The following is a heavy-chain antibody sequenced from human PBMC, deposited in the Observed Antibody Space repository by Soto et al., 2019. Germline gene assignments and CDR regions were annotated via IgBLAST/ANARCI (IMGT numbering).Heavy chain of an antibody. J-gene: IGHJ4*02. V-gene: IGHV3-23*01. CDR1: GFTISSDA. Sequence: PGGSLRLSCAASGFTISSDAMSWVRQAPGKGLEWVSMIRNSGGSTYYAESVKGRFTISRDSSKNTLYLQMNSLRAEDTALYYCAKDAGLNSGYPIFDSWGQGTPVTVSS. CDR2: IRNSGGST. D-gene: IGHD3-22*01. CDR3: AKDAGLNSGYPIFDS.